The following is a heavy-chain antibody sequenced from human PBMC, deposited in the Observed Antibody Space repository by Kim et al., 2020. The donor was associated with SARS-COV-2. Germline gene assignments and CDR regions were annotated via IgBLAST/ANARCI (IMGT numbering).Heavy chain of an antibody. Sequence: GESLKISCKCSGYSFTSYWIAWVRQMPGKGLEWMGIIYPGDSDIRYSPSFQGQVTISADRSISTAYLQWTSLKASDTAIYYCARRRGSNWFDPWGQGTLVVVSS. CDR1: GYSFTSYW. J-gene: IGHJ5*02. CDR2: IYPGDSDI. CDR3: ARRRGSNWFDP. D-gene: IGHD3-10*01. V-gene: IGHV5-51*01.